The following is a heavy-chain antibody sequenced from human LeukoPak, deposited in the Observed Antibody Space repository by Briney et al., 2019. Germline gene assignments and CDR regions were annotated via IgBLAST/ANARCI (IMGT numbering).Heavy chain of an antibody. V-gene: IGHV1-18*01. Sequence: ASVKVSCKASGYTFTSYGISWVRQAPGQGLEWMGWISAYNGNTNYAQKLQGRVTMTTDTSTSTAYIELRSLRSDDTAVYYCASVGYCSSTSCYMAFDIWGQGTMVTVSS. CDR2: ISAYNGNT. CDR1: GYTFTSYG. CDR3: ASVGYCSSTSCYMAFDI. J-gene: IGHJ3*02. D-gene: IGHD2-2*02.